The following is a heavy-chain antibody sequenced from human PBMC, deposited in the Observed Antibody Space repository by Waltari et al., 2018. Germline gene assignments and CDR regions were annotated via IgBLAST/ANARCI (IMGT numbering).Heavy chain of an antibody. CDR2: IYYSGST. CDR3: ASLGRYTGNYYAFDV. J-gene: IGHJ3*01. Sequence: QVQLQESGPGLVKPSETLSLNCTVSGGSISSNYWRWIRQPPRKGLEWIGYIYYSGSTNYNSSLQSPVPLSIHTSKNQVSLKLTSVTAADTAVYYCASLGRYTGNYYAFDVWGQGTKVTVSS. D-gene: IGHD1-7*01. V-gene: IGHV4-59*01. CDR1: GGSISSNY.